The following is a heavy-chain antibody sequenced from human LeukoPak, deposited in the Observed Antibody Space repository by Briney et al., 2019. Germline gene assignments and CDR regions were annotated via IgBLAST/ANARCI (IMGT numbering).Heavy chain of an antibody. CDR3: ARAGDYYGSGSYGGYNWFDP. J-gene: IGHJ5*02. D-gene: IGHD3-10*01. CDR2: INPNSGST. Sequence: ASVKVSCKASGYTFTGYYMHWVRQAPGQGLEWMGWINPNSGSTNYAQKFQGRVTMTRDTSISTAYMELSRLRSDDTAVYYCARAGDYYGSGSYGGYNWFDPWGQGTLVTVSS. CDR1: GYTFTGYY. V-gene: IGHV1-2*02.